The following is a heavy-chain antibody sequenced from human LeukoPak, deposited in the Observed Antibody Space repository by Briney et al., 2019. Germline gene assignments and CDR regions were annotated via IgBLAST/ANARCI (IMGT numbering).Heavy chain of an antibody. V-gene: IGHV3-21*01. CDR1: GFTSNSYS. CDR3: ARGCSGGSCYDY. Sequence: GGSLRLSCAASGFTSNSYSMNWVRQAPGKGLEWVSSISSKSSYIYYADSVKGRFTISRDNAKNSLYLQMNSLRVEDTAVYYCARGCSGGSCYDYWGQGTLVTVSS. J-gene: IGHJ4*02. CDR2: ISSKSSYI. D-gene: IGHD2-15*01.